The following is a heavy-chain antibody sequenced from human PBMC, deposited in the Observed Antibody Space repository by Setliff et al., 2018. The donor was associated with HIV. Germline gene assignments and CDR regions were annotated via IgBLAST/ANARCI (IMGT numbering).Heavy chain of an antibody. CDR2: ISGTSTSNI. CDR3: ARGEPTILIEPAAFFDY. J-gene: IGHJ4*02. CDR1: GFTFSSYA. V-gene: IGHV3-21*01. Sequence: GGSLRLSCAASGFTFSSYAMSWVRQAPGKGLEWVSAISGTSTSNIYYADSVKGRFTISRDNAKNSLYLQMNSLRAEDTAVYYCARGEPTILIEPAAFFDYWGQGTLVTVSS. D-gene: IGHD2-2*01.